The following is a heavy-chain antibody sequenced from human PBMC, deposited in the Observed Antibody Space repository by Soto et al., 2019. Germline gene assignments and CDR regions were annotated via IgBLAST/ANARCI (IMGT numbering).Heavy chain of an antibody. J-gene: IGHJ6*02. Sequence: GASVKVYCKASGYTFTSYGISWVRQAPGQGLEWMGWISAYNGNTNYAQKLQGRVTMTTDTSTSTAYMELRSLRSDDTAVYYCARDRRRYYYYYGMDVWGQGTTVTVSS. CDR1: GYTFTSYG. V-gene: IGHV1-18*01. CDR3: ARDRRRYYYYYGMDV. CDR2: ISAYNGNT.